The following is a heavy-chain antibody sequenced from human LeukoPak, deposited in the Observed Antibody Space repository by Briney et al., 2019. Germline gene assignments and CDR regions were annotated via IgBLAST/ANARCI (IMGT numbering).Heavy chain of an antibody. V-gene: IGHV3-7*01. CDR2: IKKDGSEK. J-gene: IGHJ3*02. D-gene: IGHD5-18*01. Sequence: GGSLRLSCAASGFTFSSYWMSWVRQAPGKGLEWVANIKKDGSEKYYVDSVKGRFTISRDNAKTSLYLQMNSLRAEDTAVYYCARARSSYGYGDAFDIWGQGTMVTVSS. CDR3: ARARSSYGYGDAFDI. CDR1: GFTFSSYW.